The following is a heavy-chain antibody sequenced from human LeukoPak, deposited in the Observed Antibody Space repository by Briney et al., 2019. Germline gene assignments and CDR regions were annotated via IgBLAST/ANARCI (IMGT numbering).Heavy chain of an antibody. V-gene: IGHV4-30-2*01. CDR2: IYHSGST. CDR1: CGSISSGGYS. Sequence: SQTQSLTCAVSCGSISSGGYSWSWIRQPPGKGLEWIGYIYHSGSTYYNPSLKSRVTISVDRSKNQFSLKLSSVTAADTAVYYCARGSSSPFDYWGQGTLVTVSS. CDR3: ARGSSSPFDY. D-gene: IGHD6-13*01. J-gene: IGHJ4*02.